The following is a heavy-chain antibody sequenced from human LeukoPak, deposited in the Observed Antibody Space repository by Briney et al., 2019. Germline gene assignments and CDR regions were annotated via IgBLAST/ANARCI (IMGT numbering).Heavy chain of an antibody. Sequence: GGSLRLSCAASGFTFSSYAMHWVRQAPGKGLEWVAVISYDGSNKYYADSVKGRFTISRDNSKNTLHLQMNSLRAEDTAVYYCARALRRGGHAKGYWGQGTLVTVSS. CDR1: GFTFSSYA. CDR2: ISYDGSNK. J-gene: IGHJ4*02. V-gene: IGHV3-30-3*01. D-gene: IGHD5-12*01. CDR3: ARALRRGGHAKGY.